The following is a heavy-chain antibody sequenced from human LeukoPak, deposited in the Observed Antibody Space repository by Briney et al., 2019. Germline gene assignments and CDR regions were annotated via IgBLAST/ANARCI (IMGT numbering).Heavy chain of an antibody. CDR2: IYYSGST. V-gene: IGHV4-39*01. CDR3: AVSSPGTGDY. Sequence: SETLSLTCTVSGGSVSSSSYYWGWIRQPPGKGLEWIGSIYYSGSTYYNPSLKSRVTISVDTSKNQFSLKLSSVTAADTAVYYCAVSSPGTGDYWGQGTLVTVSS. J-gene: IGHJ4*02. D-gene: IGHD6-13*01. CDR1: GGSVSSSSYY.